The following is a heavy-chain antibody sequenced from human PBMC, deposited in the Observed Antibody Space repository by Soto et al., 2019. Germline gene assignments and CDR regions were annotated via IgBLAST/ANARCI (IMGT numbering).Heavy chain of an antibody. J-gene: IGHJ4*02. CDR1: GGSIRSYY. V-gene: IGHV4-59*08. D-gene: IGHD1-26*01. Sequence: QVQLQESGPGLVKPSETLSLTCTVSGGSIRSYYWSWIRQPPGKGLEWIGYIYYSGSTNYNPSLKSRVTISVDTSKNQCSLKLSSVTAADTAVYYCARRYGSAIDYWGQGTLVTVSS. CDR3: ARRYGSAIDY. CDR2: IYYSGST.